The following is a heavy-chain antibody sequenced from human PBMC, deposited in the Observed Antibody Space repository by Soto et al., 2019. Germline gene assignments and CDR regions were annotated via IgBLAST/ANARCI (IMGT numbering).Heavy chain of an antibody. V-gene: IGHV5-51*01. D-gene: IGHD3-22*01. Sequence: GESLKISCKGSGYSFTSYWIGWVRQMPGKGLEWMGIIYPGDSDTRYSPSFQGQVTISADKSISTAYLQWSSLKASDTAMYYCARIPYYYDSSGYPPWAYFDYWGQGTLVTVSS. CDR1: GYSFTSYW. CDR3: ARIPYYYDSSGYPPWAYFDY. CDR2: IYPGDSDT. J-gene: IGHJ4*02.